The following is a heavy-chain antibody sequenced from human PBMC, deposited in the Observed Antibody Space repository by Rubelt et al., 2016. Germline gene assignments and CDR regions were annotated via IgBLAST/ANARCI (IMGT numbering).Heavy chain of an antibody. CDR2: ISPNRGPT. CDR3: VRESGYKYGDY. D-gene: IGHD5-24*01. V-gene: IGHV1-2*02. CDR1: GYTFTAYC. Sequence: QVQLVQSGAEVKKPGASVKVSCKTSGYTFTAYCMHWVRQAPGQGLEWMGWISPNRGPTHYAQQFQERVTMTRETSFSTAYMEVRRLGSGDTAVYYCVRESGYKYGDYWGQGSLVTVSS. J-gene: IGHJ4*02.